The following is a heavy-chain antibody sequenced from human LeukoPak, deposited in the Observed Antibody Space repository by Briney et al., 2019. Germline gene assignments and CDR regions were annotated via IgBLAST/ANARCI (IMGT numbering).Heavy chain of an antibody. Sequence: ASVKVSCKASGYTFTSYYMHWVRQAPGQGLEWMGIINPSGGSTSYAQKFQGRVTMTEDASTDTAYMELSSLRSEDTAVYYCATGLYDYVWGSYPLGGAFDIWGQGTMVTVSS. V-gene: IGHV1-46*01. CDR3: ATGLYDYVWGSYPLGGAFDI. J-gene: IGHJ3*02. CDR1: GYTFTSYY. D-gene: IGHD3-16*01. CDR2: INPSGGST.